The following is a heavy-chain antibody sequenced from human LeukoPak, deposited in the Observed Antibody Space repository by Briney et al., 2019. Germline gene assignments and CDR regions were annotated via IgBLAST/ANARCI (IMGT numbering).Heavy chain of an antibody. CDR3: AKDRYYYGSGSPYFDY. CDR2: ISGSGGST. V-gene: IGHV3-23*01. J-gene: IGHJ4*02. CDR1: GFTFSSYA. D-gene: IGHD3-10*01. Sequence: GGSLRLSCAASGFTFSSYAMSWVRQAPGKGLEWVSAISGSGGSTYYADSVKGRFTISRDNSKNTLYLQMNSLRAEDTAVYYCAKDRYYYGSGSPYFDYWGQGTLVAVSS.